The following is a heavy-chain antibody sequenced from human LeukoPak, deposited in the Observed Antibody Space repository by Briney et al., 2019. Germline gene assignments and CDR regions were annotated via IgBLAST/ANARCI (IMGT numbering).Heavy chain of an antibody. V-gene: IGHV4-59*01. Sequence: SETLSLTCTVSGGSISSYYWSWIRQPPGKGLEWIGYIYYSGSTNYNPSLKSRVTISVDTSKNQFSLKLSSVTAADTAVYYCAREERAPLSHLIYYYYGMDVWGQGTTVTVSS. J-gene: IGHJ6*02. CDR1: GGSISSYY. D-gene: IGHD1-1*01. CDR2: IYYSGST. CDR3: AREERAPLSHLIYYYYGMDV.